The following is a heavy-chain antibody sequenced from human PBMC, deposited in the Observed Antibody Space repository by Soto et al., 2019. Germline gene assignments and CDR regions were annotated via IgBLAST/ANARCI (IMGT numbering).Heavy chain of an antibody. CDR1: GGSISSGGYY. V-gene: IGHV4-31*03. J-gene: IGHJ4*02. CDR3: ARGGYGDLYYFDY. Sequence: QVQLQESGPGLVKPSQTLSLTCTVSGGSISSGGYYWSWIRQHPGKGLEWIGYIYYSGSTYYNPSLKSRVTRSVDTSKNQCSLKLSSVTAADTGVYYCARGGYGDLYYFDYWGQGTLVTVSS. CDR2: IYYSGST. D-gene: IGHD4-17*01.